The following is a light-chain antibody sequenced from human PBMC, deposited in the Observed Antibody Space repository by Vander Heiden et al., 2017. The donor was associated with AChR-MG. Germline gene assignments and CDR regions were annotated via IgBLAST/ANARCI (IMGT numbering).Light chain of an antibody. V-gene: IGKV3-11*01. Sequence: IVLSKSPATLSLSPGEGAAVACRASQGISSSLAWYQQKPGQAPRLLIYDASSRASGMPGRFSGSGSGTDFTLNISSLEPEDFVFYYCQQRENWPRMFGQGTQVEIK. CDR1: QGISSS. CDR2: DAS. J-gene: IGKJ1*01. CDR3: QQRENWPRM.